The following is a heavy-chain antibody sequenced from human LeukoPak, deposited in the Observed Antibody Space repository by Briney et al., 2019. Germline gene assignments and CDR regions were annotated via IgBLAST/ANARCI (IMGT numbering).Heavy chain of an antibody. V-gene: IGHV3-53*01. CDR2: IYSGGST. CDR3: ARINGGLDAFDI. D-gene: IGHD2-15*01. J-gene: IGHJ3*02. Sequence: GGSLRLSCAASGFTVSSNYMSWVRQAPGKGLEWVSVIYSGGSTYYADSVKGRFTISRDNSKNTLYPQMNSLRAEDTAVYYCARINGGLDAFDIWGQGTMVTVSS. CDR1: GFTVSSNY.